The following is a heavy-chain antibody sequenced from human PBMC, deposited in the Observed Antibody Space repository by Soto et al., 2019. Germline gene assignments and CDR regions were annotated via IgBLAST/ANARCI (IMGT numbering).Heavy chain of an antibody. D-gene: IGHD3-3*01. J-gene: IGHJ4*02. V-gene: IGHV1-69*06. Sequence: SVKVSCKASGGTFSSYAISWVRQAPGQGLEWMGGIIPIFGTANYAQKFQGRVTITADKSTSTAYMELSSLRSEDTAVYYCAYSGTYYDFWSGYNIDYWGQGTLVTVSS. CDR3: AYSGTYYDFWSGYNIDY. CDR2: IIPIFGTA. CDR1: GGTFSSYA.